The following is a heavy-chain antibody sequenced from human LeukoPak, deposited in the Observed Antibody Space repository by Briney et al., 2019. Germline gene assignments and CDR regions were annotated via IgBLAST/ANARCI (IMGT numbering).Heavy chain of an antibody. J-gene: IGHJ6*02. V-gene: IGHV3-7*03. CDR3: ARGGGLDV. D-gene: IGHD3-16*01. CDR2: INHNGNVN. Sequence: PGGSLRLSCAASGFTFSSYWMNWARQAPGKGLEWVASINHNGNVNYYVDSVKGRFTISRDNAKNSLYLQMSNLRGEDTAVYFCARGGGLDVCGQGATVTVSS. CDR1: GFTFSSYW.